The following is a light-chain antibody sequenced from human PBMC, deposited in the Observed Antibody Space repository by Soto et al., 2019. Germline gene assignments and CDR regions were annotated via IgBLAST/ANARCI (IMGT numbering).Light chain of an antibody. Sequence: DIQMTQSPSSLSASVGDRVTITCRASQSILTYLNWFQQKPGKAPKLLMYAASSLQGGVPSRFSGSGSGTDFTLTISSLQPEDFATYFCQQSYTSPGTFGQGTKVEIK. CDR1: QSILTY. V-gene: IGKV1-39*01. CDR2: AAS. CDR3: QQSYTSPGT. J-gene: IGKJ1*01.